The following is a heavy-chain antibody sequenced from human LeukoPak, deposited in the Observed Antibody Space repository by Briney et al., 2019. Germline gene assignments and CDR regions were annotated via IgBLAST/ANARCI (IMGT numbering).Heavy chain of an antibody. J-gene: IGHJ3*02. D-gene: IGHD3-10*01. CDR2: IGASGEST. CDR3: ARALFPFYYGSGSHDAFDI. CDR1: GFTFSVAA. V-gene: IGHV3-23*01. Sequence: GGSLRLSCAASGFTFSVAAMTWVRQAPGKGLEWVSLIGASGESTYYADSVKGRFTISRDNAKNSLYLQMNSLRAEDTAVYYCARALFPFYYGSGSHDAFDIWGQGTMVTVSS.